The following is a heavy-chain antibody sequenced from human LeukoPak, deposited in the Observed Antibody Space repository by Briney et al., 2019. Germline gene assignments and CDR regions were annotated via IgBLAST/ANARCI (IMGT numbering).Heavy chain of an antibody. CDR1: GFTFSSYW. V-gene: IGHV3-74*01. CDR2: IDTGGSYT. D-gene: IGHD3-22*01. Sequence: GGSLRLSCAASGFTFSSYWMHWLRQTPGQGLVWVSRIDTGGSYTSYADSVKGRFTISRDNAKNTLYMEMNRLRAEDTAVYYCARDFPISDSSGCYLDYWGQGTQVTASS. J-gene: IGHJ4*02. CDR3: ARDFPISDSSGCYLDY.